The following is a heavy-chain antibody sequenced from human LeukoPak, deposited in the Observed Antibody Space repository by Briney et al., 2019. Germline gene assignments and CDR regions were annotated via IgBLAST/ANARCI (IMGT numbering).Heavy chain of an antibody. J-gene: IGHJ5*02. CDR3: AREYRATGTTRLWFDP. CDR1: GGSFSGYY. Sequence: SETLSLTCAVYGGSFSGYYWSWIRQPAGKGLEWIGRIYTSGSTNYNPSLKSRVTMSVDTSKNQFSLKLSSVTAADTAVYYCAREYRATGTTRLWFDPWGQGTLVTVSS. V-gene: IGHV4-4*07. D-gene: IGHD1-1*01. CDR2: IYTSGST.